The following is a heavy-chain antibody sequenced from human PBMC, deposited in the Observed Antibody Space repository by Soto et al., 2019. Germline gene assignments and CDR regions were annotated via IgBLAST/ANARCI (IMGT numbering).Heavy chain of an antibody. CDR1: GYPFNTYY. V-gene: IGHV1-46*02. D-gene: IGHD2-21*02. Sequence: ASVKVSCKSSGYPFNTYYLHWVRQAPGQGLEWMGMIHPSGGGSTYAQKFLGRVTMTMDSSTSTVFMELTSLRSADTAVYYCARGGHIAVVADSFDSWGQGTLVTVSS. CDR2: IHPSGGGS. CDR3: ARGGHIAVVADSFDS. J-gene: IGHJ4*02.